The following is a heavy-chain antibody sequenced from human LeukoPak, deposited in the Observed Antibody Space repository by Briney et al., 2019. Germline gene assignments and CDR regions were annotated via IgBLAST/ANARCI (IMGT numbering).Heavy chain of an antibody. J-gene: IGHJ4*02. D-gene: IGHD3-3*01. V-gene: IGHV3-15*01. CDR2: IKSKTDGGTT. CDR1: GFTFSNAW. CDR3: TTEYDFWSGYSPGIWDY. Sequence: GGSLRLSCAASGFTFSNAWMSWVRQAPGKGLEWVGRIKSKTDGGTTDYAAPVKGRFTISRDDSKNTLYLQMNSLKTEDTAVYYCTTEYDFWSGYSPGIWDYWGQGTLVTVSS.